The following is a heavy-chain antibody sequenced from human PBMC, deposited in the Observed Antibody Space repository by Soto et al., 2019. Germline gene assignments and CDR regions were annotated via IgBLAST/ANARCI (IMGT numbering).Heavy chain of an antibody. D-gene: IGHD2-2*01. J-gene: IGHJ4*02. CDR1: GFTFSSYG. CDR2: ISYDGSNK. V-gene: IGHV3-30*18. CDR3: AKDGTFYCSSTSCYLDY. Sequence: GALRLSCAASGFTFSSYGMHWVRQAPGKGLEWVAVISYDGSNKYYADSVKGRFTISRDNSKNTLYLQMNSLRAEDTAVYYCAKDGTFYCSSTSCYLDYWGQGTLVTVSS.